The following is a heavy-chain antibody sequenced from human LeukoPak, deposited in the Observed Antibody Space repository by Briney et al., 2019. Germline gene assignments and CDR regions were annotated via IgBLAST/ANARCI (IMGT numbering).Heavy chain of an antibody. D-gene: IGHD4-23*01. CDR3: ARGRGAYDGGNQYYYYYMDV. V-gene: IGHV3-66*01. J-gene: IGHJ6*03. CDR1: GFTVSSNY. CDR2: IYSGGST. Sequence: PGGSLRLSCAASGFTVSSNYMSWVRQAPGKGLEWVSVIYSGGSTYYADSVKGRFTISRDNSKNTLYLQMNSLRAEDTAVYYCARGRGAYDGGNQYYYYYMDVWGKGTTVTISS.